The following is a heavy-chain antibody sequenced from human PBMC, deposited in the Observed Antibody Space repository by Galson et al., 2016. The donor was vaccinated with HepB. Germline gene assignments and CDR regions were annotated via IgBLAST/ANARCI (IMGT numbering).Heavy chain of an antibody. V-gene: IGHV3-30-3*01. CDR1: GFTFSGYS. CDR3: ARGDYSSGEPGY. D-gene: IGHD6-19*01. Sequence: LRLSCATSGFTFSGYSMQWVRHVPGRGLEWLSLLSKDGNAKYYADSVQGRFTISRDNSKDTLYLYMSGLRPEDTAVYYCARGDYSSGEPGYWGQGTLVTVSS. CDR2: LSKDGNAK. J-gene: IGHJ4*02.